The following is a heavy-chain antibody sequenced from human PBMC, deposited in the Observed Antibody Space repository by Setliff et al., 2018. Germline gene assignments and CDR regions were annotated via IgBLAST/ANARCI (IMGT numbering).Heavy chain of an antibody. CDR3: ARRPEVIGPGNFVRNFFDP. J-gene: IGHJ5*02. V-gene: IGHV2-5*01. CDR1: GFSLRSSGVG. CDR2: IYWSGER. D-gene: IGHD3-10*01. Sequence: SGPTLVNPTQTLTLTCTFSGFSLRSSGVGVGWIRQPPGKALEWLAVIYWSGERRYSPSLRSRLSITWDTSKNQVVLTMTNVDPADTGTYYCARRPEVIGPGNFVRNFFDPWGQGTVVTVSS.